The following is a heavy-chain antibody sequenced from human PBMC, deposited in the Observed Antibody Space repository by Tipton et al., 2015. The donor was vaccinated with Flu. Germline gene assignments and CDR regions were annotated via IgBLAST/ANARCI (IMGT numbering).Heavy chain of an antibody. Sequence: SLRLSCAASGFSLNGYYMSWVRQAPGKGLEWVSYITSSGKTIYTDSVRGRFTISRDNANNSLYLQMNSLRAEDTAVYYCARDGAKSSPIVMTTVGNFDLWGRGTLVTVSS. D-gene: IGHD4-17*01. CDR3: ARDGAKSSPIVMTTVGNFDL. CDR1: GFSLNGYY. CDR2: ITSSGKTI. V-gene: IGHV3-11*01. J-gene: IGHJ2*01.